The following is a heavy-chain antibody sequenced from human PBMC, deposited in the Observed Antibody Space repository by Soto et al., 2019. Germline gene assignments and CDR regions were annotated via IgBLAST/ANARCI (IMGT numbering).Heavy chain of an antibody. CDR2: IIPISETT. J-gene: IGHJ6*02. Sequence: SVKVSCKASGGTFSSLDINWVRQAPGQGLEWMGGIIPISETTNYAQIFQGRVSIVADKSTSTAYMELSRLRSEDTAVYYCARALLSHSYDSGGYDSYFHAMDVWGQGTPVTVS. CDR1: GGTFSSLD. CDR3: ARALLSHSYDSGGYDSYFHAMDV. V-gene: IGHV1-69*06. D-gene: IGHD3-22*01.